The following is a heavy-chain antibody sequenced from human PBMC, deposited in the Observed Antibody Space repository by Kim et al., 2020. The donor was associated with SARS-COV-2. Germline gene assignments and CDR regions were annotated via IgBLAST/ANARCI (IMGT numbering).Heavy chain of an antibody. CDR1: GFTFNTYS. Sequence: GGSLRLSCAASGFTFNTYSMNWVRQAPGKGLEWVSGISSSSSNIYYADSVKGRFTISRDKAKNSLYLQMNSLRAEDTAVYYCARDLGTYDFDYWGQGTLVTVSS. CDR2: ISSSSSNI. D-gene: IGHD1-1*01. J-gene: IGHJ4*02. V-gene: IGHV3-21*01. CDR3: ARDLGTYDFDY.